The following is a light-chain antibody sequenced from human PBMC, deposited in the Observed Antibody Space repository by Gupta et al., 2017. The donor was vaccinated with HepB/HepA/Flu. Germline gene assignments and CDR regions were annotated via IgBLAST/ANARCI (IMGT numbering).Light chain of an antibody. Sequence: QFALTQTRPVSGTPGQSVTISCTGTSSDIGAYDYVSWYQQHPGKAPKLMIFDVSRRPSGIPDRFSGSKSGNTASLTISGLHTEDEGDYFCWSYAGVYNLVFGGGTKVTVL. CDR3: WSYAGVYNLV. V-gene: IGLV2-11*01. J-gene: IGLJ2*01. CDR2: DVS. CDR1: SSDIGAYDY.